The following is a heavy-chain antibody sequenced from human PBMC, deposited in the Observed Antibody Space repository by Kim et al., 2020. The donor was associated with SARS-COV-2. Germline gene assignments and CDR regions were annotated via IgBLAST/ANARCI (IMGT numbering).Heavy chain of an antibody. Sequence: ASVKVSCKASGYTFTNYYMHWVRQAPGQGLEWMGRINPNSGGTNYAQKFQDRVTMTRDTSISTAYMELSRLRSDDTAVYYCARDLYYYDTSGLMKGNNWFDPWGQGALVTVSS. CDR1: GYTFTNYY. J-gene: IGHJ5*02. V-gene: IGHV1-2*06. CDR2: INPNSGGT. D-gene: IGHD3-22*01. CDR3: ARDLYYYDTSGLMKGNNWFDP.